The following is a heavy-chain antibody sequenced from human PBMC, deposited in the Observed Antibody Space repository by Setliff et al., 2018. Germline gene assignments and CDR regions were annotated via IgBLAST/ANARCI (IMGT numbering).Heavy chain of an antibody. Sequence: GGSLRLSCGASGFTFRKYWMYWVRQVPGKGLVWVSRINGDGTITDYADSVKGRFTISRDNAQKSLFLQMTSLRADDTAVYYCASAFPGGTFDMWGHGTMVTVSS. CDR1: GFTFRKYW. D-gene: IGHD3-16*01. V-gene: IGHV3-74*01. CDR3: ASAFPGGTFDM. CDR2: INGDGTIT. J-gene: IGHJ3*02.